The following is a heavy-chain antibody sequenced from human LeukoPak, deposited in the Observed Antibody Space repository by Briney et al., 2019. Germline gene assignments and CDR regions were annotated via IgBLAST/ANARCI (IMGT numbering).Heavy chain of an antibody. CDR3: AKGSGSGWYRGLDY. CDR2: ISGSGGST. J-gene: IGHJ4*02. D-gene: IGHD6-19*01. V-gene: IGHV3-23*01. CDR1: GFTFSSYA. Sequence: GGSLRLSCAASGFTFSSYAMSWVRQAPGKGLEWVSAISGSGGSTYYADSVKGLFTISRDNSKNTLYLQMNSLRAEDTAVYYCAKGSGSGWYRGLDYWGQGTLVTVSS.